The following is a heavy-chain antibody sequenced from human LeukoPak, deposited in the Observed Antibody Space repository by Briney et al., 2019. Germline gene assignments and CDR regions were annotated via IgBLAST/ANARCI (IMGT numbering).Heavy chain of an antibody. Sequence: GRSLRLSCAASGFSFSAYGVHWVRQAPGKGLEWVAVIWYDGSSKDYADSVKGRFTFSRDNSKNTLYLQMNSLTVEDTAVYYCARSQSSSLIDYWGQGTLVTVSP. CDR2: IWYDGSSK. D-gene: IGHD6-13*01. V-gene: IGHV3-33*01. J-gene: IGHJ4*02. CDR1: GFSFSAYG. CDR3: ARSQSSSLIDY.